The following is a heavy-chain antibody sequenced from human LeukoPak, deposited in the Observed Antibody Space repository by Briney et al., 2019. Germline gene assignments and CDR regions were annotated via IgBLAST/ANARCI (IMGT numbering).Heavy chain of an antibody. CDR1: GDSVSSNSAA. D-gene: IGHD1-20*01. Sequence: SQTLSLTRAISGDSVSSNSAAWNWIRQSPSRGLEWLGTTYYRPKRYNDYAVSVKSRITINPDTSKNQFSLQLNSVTPEDTAVYYCARAIRYTWNPSYFDYWGQGTLVTVSS. CDR2: TYYRPKRYN. CDR3: ARAIRYTWNPSYFDY. V-gene: IGHV6-1*01. J-gene: IGHJ4*02.